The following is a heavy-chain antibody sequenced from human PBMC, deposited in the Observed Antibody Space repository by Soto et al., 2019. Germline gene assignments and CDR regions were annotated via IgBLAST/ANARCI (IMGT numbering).Heavy chain of an antibody. V-gene: IGHV4-34*01. CDR1: GGSFSGYY. Sequence: QVQLQQWGAGLLKPSETLSLTCAVYGGSFSGYYWSWIRQPPGKGLEGIGEINHSGSTNYNPSLTGRVTISVDTSKHQFSLKLSSVTAADTAVYYCARVDDSSGYYYGYWGQGTLVTVSS. J-gene: IGHJ4*02. CDR3: ARVDDSSGYYYGY. CDR2: INHSGST. D-gene: IGHD3-22*01.